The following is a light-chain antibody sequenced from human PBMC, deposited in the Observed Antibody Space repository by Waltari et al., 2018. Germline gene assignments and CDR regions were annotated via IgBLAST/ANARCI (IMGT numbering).Light chain of an antibody. CDR2: GAS. J-gene: IGKJ4*01. CDR3: QQSGTSPLT. Sequence: EIVLTQSPGTLSFSPGERATLSCRASRSVSSSYLAWYQQKPGQPPRLLIYGASSRATGIPDRFSGSGSVTDFTLTISRLEPEDFAVYYCQQSGTSPLTFGGGTKVAIK. V-gene: IGKV3-20*01. CDR1: RSVSSSY.